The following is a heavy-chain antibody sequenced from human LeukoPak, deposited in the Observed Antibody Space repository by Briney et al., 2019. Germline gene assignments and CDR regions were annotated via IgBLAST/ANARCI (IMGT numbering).Heavy chain of an antibody. J-gene: IGHJ4*02. Sequence: GASVKVSCKSSGYTFTSYYMHLVRQAPGRGLEWMGMINPSGGSTSYAQKFQGRVTMTRDTSTSTVYMELSSLRSEDTAVYYCARDSGAAPGSEPVFVYWGQGTLVTVSS. CDR2: INPSGGST. V-gene: IGHV1-46*01. CDR3: ARDSGAAPGSEPVFVY. D-gene: IGHD6-13*01. CDR1: GYTFTSYY.